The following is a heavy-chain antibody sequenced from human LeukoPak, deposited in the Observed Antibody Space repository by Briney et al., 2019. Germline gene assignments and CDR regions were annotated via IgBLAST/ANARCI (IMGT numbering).Heavy chain of an antibody. Sequence: GGSLRLSCAASGFTVSSNYMSWVRQAPGKGLEWVSVIYSGGSTYYADSVKGRFTISRDNSKNTLYLQMNSLRAEDTAVYYCAREAAAGIYYFDYWGQGTLVTVSS. D-gene: IGHD6-13*01. V-gene: IGHV3-53*01. CDR1: GFTVSSNY. CDR3: AREAAAGIYYFDY. CDR2: IYSGGST. J-gene: IGHJ4*02.